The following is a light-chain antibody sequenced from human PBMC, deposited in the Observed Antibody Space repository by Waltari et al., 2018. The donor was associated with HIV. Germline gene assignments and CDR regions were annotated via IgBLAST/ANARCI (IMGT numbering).Light chain of an antibody. J-gene: IGKJ4*01. CDR3: QQYEDYPLT. CDR1: QSVNRW. CDR2: EAF. V-gene: IGKV1-5*01. Sequence: DIQMTQSPTTLSASVVDRVTMSCRASQSVNRWLALYQHKPGTAPKILIYEAFSLEVRVPYRFSGRGSDTDFTLTIDNLQPADFATYYCQQYEDYPLTFGGGTKVDIK.